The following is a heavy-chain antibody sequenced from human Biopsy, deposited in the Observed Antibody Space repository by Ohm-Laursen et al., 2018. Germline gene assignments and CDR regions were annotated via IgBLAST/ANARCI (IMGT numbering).Heavy chain of an antibody. D-gene: IGHD5-12*01. J-gene: IGHJ3*02. CDR1: GDSVTKYY. Sequence: SETLSLTWTVPGDSVTKYYWSWIRQSPGRGLEWIAYIYYSGSTDYNPSLKSRVTISLDTSKNQFSLKLSSVTAADTAIYYCAREAIGVATAFDIWGQGTMVTVSS. CDR2: IYYSGST. CDR3: AREAIGVATAFDI. V-gene: IGHV4-59*02.